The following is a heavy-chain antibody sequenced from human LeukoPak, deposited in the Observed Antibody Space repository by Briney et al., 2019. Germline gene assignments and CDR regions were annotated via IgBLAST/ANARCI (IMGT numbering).Heavy chain of an antibody. J-gene: IGHJ4*02. V-gene: IGHV4-39*01. CDR1: GDSISSSSYY. CDR2: VTYSGTT. CDR3: APAYVWGSFRTFNY. Sequence: PSETLSLTCTVSGDSISSSSYYWGWIRQPPGKGLEWVGSVTYSGTTYYNPSLKSRVTISVDTSKNQFSLKVSSVTAADTAVYYCAPAYVWGSFRTFNYWGQGTLVTVSS. D-gene: IGHD3-16*02.